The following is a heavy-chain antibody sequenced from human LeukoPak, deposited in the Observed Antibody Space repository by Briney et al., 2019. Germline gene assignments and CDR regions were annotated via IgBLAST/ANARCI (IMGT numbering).Heavy chain of an antibody. CDR2: IYTSGST. Sequence: SETLSLTRTVSGGSISSGSYYWSWIRQPAGKGLEWIGRIYTSGSTNYNPSLKSRVTISVDTSKNQFSLKLSSVTAADTAVYYCARGVVGATGYFDYWGQGTLVTVSS. CDR3: ARGVVGATGYFDY. CDR1: GGSISSGSYY. D-gene: IGHD1-26*01. V-gene: IGHV4-61*02. J-gene: IGHJ4*02.